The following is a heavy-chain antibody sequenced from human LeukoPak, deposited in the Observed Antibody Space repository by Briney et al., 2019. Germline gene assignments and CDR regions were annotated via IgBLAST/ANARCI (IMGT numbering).Heavy chain of an antibody. V-gene: IGHV4-4*09. CDR1: GGSISSYY. CDR3: AQNCSVRRPLGP. CDR2: IYATGST. Sequence: PSETLSLTCTVSGGSISSYYWSWIRQPPGKGLEGIGYIYATGSTNYNPSLKSRVTISVDTSKNQFSLNLRSVTAADTAVYYCAQNCSVRRPLGPWGQGTLVPVS. J-gene: IGHJ5*02. D-gene: IGHD2-8*02.